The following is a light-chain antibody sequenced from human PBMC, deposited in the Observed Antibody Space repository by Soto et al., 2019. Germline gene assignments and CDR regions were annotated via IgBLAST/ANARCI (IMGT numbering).Light chain of an antibody. J-gene: IGKJ2*01. V-gene: IGKV1-33*01. Sequence: DIQMTQSPSSLSASVGDRVTITCQASQDISNYLNWYQQKPGKAPKLLIYDASNLETGVPSRFSGSGSGTDFTFTISSLQPEDIATDYCQQYDNLPPPYTFGQGTKLEIK. CDR1: QDISNY. CDR2: DAS. CDR3: QQYDNLPPPYT.